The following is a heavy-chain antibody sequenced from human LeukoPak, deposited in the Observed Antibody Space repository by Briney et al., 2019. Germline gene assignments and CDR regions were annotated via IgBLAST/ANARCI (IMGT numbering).Heavy chain of an antibody. CDR2: INQDGSEK. J-gene: IGHJ5*02. Sequence: GGSLRLSCAASGFTFSGYAMNWVRQAPGKGLEWVANINQDGSEKYYVDSVKGRFTISRDNAKNSLYLQMNSLRAEDTAVYYCARDVATISNWFDPWGQGTLVTVSS. CDR1: GFTFSGYA. D-gene: IGHD5-24*01. V-gene: IGHV3-7*01. CDR3: ARDVATISNWFDP.